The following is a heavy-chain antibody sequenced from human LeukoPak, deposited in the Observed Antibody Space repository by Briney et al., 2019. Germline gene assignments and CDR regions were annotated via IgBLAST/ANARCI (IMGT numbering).Heavy chain of an antibody. CDR2: IQYNGXT. D-gene: IGHD1-26*01. Sequence: IQYNGXTDYNPSLKXRVTISVDTSKNQFSLKLSSVTAADMAVYYCARHGDSXXXYFFQHWGXXXXXXXXS. CDR3: ARHGDSXXXYFFQH. V-gene: IGHV4-39*01. J-gene: IGHJ1*01.